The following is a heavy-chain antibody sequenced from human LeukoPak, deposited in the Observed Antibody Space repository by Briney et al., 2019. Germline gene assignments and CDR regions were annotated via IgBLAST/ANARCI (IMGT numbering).Heavy chain of an antibody. Sequence: TGGSLRLSCAASGFTFSSYSMNWVRQPPGKGLEWIGEINHSGSTNYNPSLKSRVTISVDTSKNQFSLKLSSVTAADTAVYYCARGGCSGGSCYLNYWGQGTLVTVSS. J-gene: IGHJ4*02. CDR3: ARGGCSGGSCYLNY. CDR1: GFTFSSYS. V-gene: IGHV4-34*01. D-gene: IGHD2-15*01. CDR2: INHSGST.